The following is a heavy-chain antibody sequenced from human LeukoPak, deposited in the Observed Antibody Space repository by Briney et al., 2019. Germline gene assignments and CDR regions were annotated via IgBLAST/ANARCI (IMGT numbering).Heavy chain of an antibody. D-gene: IGHD6-19*01. Sequence: GASVKVSCKASGYTFTNYAISWVRQAPGQGLEWVGWISAYNGNTNYAQKLQGRVTMTTDTSTSTAYMELSSLRSEDTAVYYCARYYSGWYYFDYWGQGTLVTVSS. J-gene: IGHJ4*02. CDR2: ISAYNGNT. CDR3: ARYYSGWYYFDY. V-gene: IGHV1-18*01. CDR1: GYTFTNYA.